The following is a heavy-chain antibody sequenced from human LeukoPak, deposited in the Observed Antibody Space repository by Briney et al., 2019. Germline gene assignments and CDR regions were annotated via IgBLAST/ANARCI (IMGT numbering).Heavy chain of an antibody. CDR2: ISGSGGST. V-gene: IGHV3-23*01. J-gene: IGHJ5*02. CDR1: GCTFSSYA. CDR3: AKDRNIAAAGGYNWFDP. Sequence: GGSLRLSCAASGCTFSSYAMSWVRQAPGKGLEWVSAISGSGGSTYYADSVKGRFTISRDNSKNTLYLQMNSLRAEDTAVYYCAKDRNIAAAGGYNWFDPWGQGTLVTVSS. D-gene: IGHD6-13*01.